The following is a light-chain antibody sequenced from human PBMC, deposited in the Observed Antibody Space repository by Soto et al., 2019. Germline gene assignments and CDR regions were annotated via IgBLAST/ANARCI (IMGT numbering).Light chain of an antibody. J-gene: IGKJ4*01. CDR1: QDISRY. Sequence: IQLTQSPSFLSASVGDRVTITCRASQDISRYVAWYQQKSGQAPKLLIYRASNLRPGVPSRFSGSGSGTDFTLTISNLQPEDFASYHCQQVDSYPLTFGGGTKLEI. CDR3: QQVDSYPLT. V-gene: IGKV1-9*01. CDR2: RAS.